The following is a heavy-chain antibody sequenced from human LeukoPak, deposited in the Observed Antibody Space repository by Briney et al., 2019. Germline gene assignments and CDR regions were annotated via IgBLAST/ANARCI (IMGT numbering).Heavy chain of an antibody. CDR3: TREDNWYFDL. V-gene: IGHV3-11*05. Sequence: SSSSYYWAWIRQAPGKGLEWLSYVSTDSTYTNYADSVKGRFTISRDNAKSSLYLQLNSLTAEDTAVYYCTREDNWYFDLWGRGTLVTVSS. J-gene: IGHJ2*01. CDR1: SSSS. CDR2: VSTDSTYT.